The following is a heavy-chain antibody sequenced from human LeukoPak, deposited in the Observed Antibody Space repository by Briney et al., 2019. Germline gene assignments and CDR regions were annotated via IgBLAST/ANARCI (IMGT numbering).Heavy chain of an antibody. Sequence: GGSLRLSCVASGFAINTNYMNWVRQAPGKGLEWVSAVSDTGGNTYYTDSVKGRFTISRDNSKNTLYLQMNSLRAEDTAIYYCAKGMATSSHYYYCMDVWGKGTTVTVSS. D-gene: IGHD5-24*01. CDR2: VSDTGGNT. J-gene: IGHJ6*03. V-gene: IGHV3-23*01. CDR1: GFAINTNY. CDR3: AKGMATSSHYYYCMDV.